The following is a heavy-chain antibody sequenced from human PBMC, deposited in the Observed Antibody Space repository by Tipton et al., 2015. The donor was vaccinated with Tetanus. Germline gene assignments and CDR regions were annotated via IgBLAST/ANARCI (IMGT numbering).Heavy chain of an antibody. D-gene: IGHD3-22*01. J-gene: IGHJ4*02. CDR2: IYSGGST. CDR3: ARELYYYDSSGYYWD. CDR1: GFTVSSNY. Sequence: GSLRLSCAASGFTVSSNYMSWVRQAPGKGLEWVSVIYSGGSTYYADSVKGRFTISRDNSKNTLYLQMNSLRAEDTAAYYCARELYYYDSSGYYWDWGQGTLVTVSS. V-gene: IGHV3-53*01.